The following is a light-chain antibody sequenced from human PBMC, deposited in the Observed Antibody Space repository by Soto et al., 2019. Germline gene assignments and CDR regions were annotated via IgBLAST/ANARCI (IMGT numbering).Light chain of an antibody. Sequence: AIRMTQSPSSLSGCTGDRGRITFRASQGISSYLAWYQQKPGKAPKLLIYAASTLQSGVPSRFSGSGSGTDFTFTISRLQPEDIATYYCQQYENLPTFGQGTRLENK. CDR1: QGISSY. CDR2: AAS. V-gene: IGKV1-8*01. CDR3: QQYENLPT. J-gene: IGKJ5*01.